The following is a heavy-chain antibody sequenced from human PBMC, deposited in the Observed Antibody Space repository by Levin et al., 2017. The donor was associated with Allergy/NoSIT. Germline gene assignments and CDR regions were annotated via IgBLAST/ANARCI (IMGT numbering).Heavy chain of an antibody. Sequence: TSSETLSLTCTVSGGSISSYYWSWIRQPPGKGLEWIGYIYYSGSTNYNPSLKSRVTISVDTSKNQFSLKLSSVTAADTAVYYCAGGFVTAMATNWGQGTLVTVSS. CDR2: IYYSGST. D-gene: IGHD5-18*01. CDR1: GGSISSYY. J-gene: IGHJ4*02. CDR3: AGGFVTAMATN. V-gene: IGHV4-59*01.